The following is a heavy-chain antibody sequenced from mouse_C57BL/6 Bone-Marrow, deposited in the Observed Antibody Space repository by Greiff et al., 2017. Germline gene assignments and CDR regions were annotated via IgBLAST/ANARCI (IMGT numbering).Heavy chain of an antibody. V-gene: IGHV4-1*01. CDR3: ARWGPHYPYWYFDV. D-gene: IGHD1-2*01. CDR2: INPDSSTI. CDR1: GVDFSRYW. Sequence: CAASGVDFSRYWMSWVRRAPGKGLEWIGEINPDSSTINYAPSLKDKFSISRDNAKNTLYLQMNKVRSEDTALYYCARWGPHYPYWYFDVWGTGTTVTVTS. J-gene: IGHJ1*03.